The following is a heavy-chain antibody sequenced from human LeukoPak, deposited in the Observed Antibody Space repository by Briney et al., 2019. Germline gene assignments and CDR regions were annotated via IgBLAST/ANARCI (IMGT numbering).Heavy chain of an antibody. Sequence: QPGGSLRLSCAASGFTFSGYGMHWVRQAPGKGLEWVAVIWYDGSNKYYADYVKGRFTISRDNSKNTLYRQMNSLRGEDTAVYYCARDRYYIRYNSDYEMDVWGKGTTVTVSS. CDR2: IWYDGSNK. J-gene: IGHJ6*04. CDR1: GFTFSGYG. CDR3: ARDRYYIRYNSDYEMDV. D-gene: IGHD3-10*01. V-gene: IGHV3-33*01.